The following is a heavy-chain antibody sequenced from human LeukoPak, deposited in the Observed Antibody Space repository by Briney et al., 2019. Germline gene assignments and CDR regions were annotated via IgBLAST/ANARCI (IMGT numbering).Heavy chain of an antibody. D-gene: IGHD3-22*01. J-gene: IGHJ3*02. CDR2: IWYDGSNK. CDR1: GFTFSSYA. V-gene: IGHV3-33*06. Sequence: GGSLRLSCAASGFTFSSYAMSWVRQAPGKGLEWVTVIWYDGSNKYYADSVKGRFTISRDNSKNTLYLQMNSLRAEDTAVYYCAKERSSSGRAFDIWGQGTMVTVSS. CDR3: AKERSSSGRAFDI.